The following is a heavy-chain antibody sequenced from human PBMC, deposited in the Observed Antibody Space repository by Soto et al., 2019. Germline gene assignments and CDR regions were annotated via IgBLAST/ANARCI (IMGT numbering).Heavy chain of an antibody. Sequence: EVQLLESGGSFVQPGWSLRLSCAATGFTFSVYAMTWVRQAPGKGLEWVSAVTANGGSTYSADSVKGRFTISRDNSKNTLFLQMNSLRAEDTAVYYCASLGVGDWANYYYYYGMDVWGQGTTVTVSS. CDR3: ASLGVGDWANYYYYYGMDV. D-gene: IGHD2-21*02. V-gene: IGHV3-23*01. CDR1: GFTFSVYA. J-gene: IGHJ6*02. CDR2: VTANGGST.